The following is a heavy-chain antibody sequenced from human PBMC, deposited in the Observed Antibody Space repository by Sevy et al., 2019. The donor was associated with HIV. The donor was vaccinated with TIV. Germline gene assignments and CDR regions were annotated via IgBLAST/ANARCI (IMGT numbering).Heavy chain of an antibody. D-gene: IGHD1-26*01. CDR2: LYSGGST. CDR3: ARAGTGSYRAYFDY. Sequence: GGSLRLSCAASGFTVSSSYMSWVRQAPGKGLEWVSILYSGGSTYYAASVKGRFAVSRDNSKNTRYLQMNSLRAEDTAVYYCARAGTGSYRAYFDYWGQGTLVTVSS. V-gene: IGHV3-53*01. CDR1: GFTVSSSY. J-gene: IGHJ4*02.